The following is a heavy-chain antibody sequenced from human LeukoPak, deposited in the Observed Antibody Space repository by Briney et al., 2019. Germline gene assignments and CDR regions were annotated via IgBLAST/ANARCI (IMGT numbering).Heavy chain of an antibody. J-gene: IGHJ4*02. CDR3: ARTPEGDFWSGYYQFDY. D-gene: IGHD3-3*01. V-gene: IGHV3-48*04. CDR1: GFTFSSYS. CDR2: ISSSGTTI. Sequence: GGSLRLSCAASGFTFSSYSMNWVRQAPGKGLEWVSYISSSGTTIYYADSVRGRFTISRDNAKNSLYLQMNSLRAEDTAVYYCARTPEGDFWSGYYQFDYWGQGTLVTVSS.